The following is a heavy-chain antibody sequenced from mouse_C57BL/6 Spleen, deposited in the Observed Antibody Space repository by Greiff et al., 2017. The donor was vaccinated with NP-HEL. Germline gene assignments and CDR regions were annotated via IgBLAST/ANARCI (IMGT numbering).Heavy chain of an antibody. CDR2: ISDGGSYT. CDR1: GFTFSSYA. D-gene: IGHD2-4*01. Sequence: EVQLVESGGGLVKPGGSLKLSCAASGFTFSSYAMSWVRQTPEKRLEWVATISDGGSYTYYPDNVKGRFTITRDNAKNNLYLQMSHLKSEDTAMYYCARDREDFDYDYDGEAGYAMDYWGQGTSVTVAS. J-gene: IGHJ4*01. CDR3: ARDREDFDYDYDGEAGYAMDY. V-gene: IGHV5-4*01.